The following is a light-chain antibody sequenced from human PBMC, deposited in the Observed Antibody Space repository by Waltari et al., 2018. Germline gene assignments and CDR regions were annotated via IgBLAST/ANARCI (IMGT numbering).Light chain of an antibody. CDR2: LNSDGSH. J-gene: IGLJ2*01. CDR1: SGHSSYA. V-gene: IGLV4-69*01. Sequence: QLVLTQSPSASASLGASVKLTCTLSSGHSSYALAWHQQQPEKGPRYLMKLNSDGSHSKGDGIPDRFSGSSSGAERYLTISSLQSEDEADYYCQTWGTGNVVFGGGTKLTVL. CDR3: QTWGTGNVV.